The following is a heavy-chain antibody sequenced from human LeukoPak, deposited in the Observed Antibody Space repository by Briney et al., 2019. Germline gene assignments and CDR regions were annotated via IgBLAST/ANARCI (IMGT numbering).Heavy chain of an antibody. D-gene: IGHD1-26*01. CDR3: AREVRSGSFWFDP. CDR1: GYTFTGYY. V-gene: IGHV1-2*02. Sequence: ASVKVSCKASGYTFTGYYMHWVRQAPGQGLEWVGWINPNSGGTNYAQKFQGRVTMTRDTSISTAYMELSRLRSDDTAVYYCAREVRSGSFWFDPWGQGALVTVSS. CDR2: INPNSGGT. J-gene: IGHJ5*02.